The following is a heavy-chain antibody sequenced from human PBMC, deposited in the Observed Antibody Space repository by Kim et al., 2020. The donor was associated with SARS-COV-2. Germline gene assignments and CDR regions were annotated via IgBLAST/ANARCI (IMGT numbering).Heavy chain of an antibody. Sequence: SETLSLTCAVYGGSFSGYYWSWIRQPPGKGLEWIGEINHSGSTNYNPSLKSRVTISVDTSKNQFSLKLSSVTAADTAVYYCARGRAAAGTTEERDVHYWGQGTLVTVSS. CDR1: GGSFSGYY. J-gene: IGHJ4*02. CDR2: INHSGST. D-gene: IGHD6-13*01. V-gene: IGHV4-34*01. CDR3: ARGRAAAGTTEERDVHY.